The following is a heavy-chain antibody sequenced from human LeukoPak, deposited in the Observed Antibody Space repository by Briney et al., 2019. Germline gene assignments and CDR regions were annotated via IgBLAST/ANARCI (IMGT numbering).Heavy chain of an antibody. CDR1: GYTLTELS. D-gene: IGHD6-19*01. CDR2: FDSEDGET. CDR3: ATVMWYSVAVNGDWFDP. V-gene: IGHV1-24*01. J-gene: IGHJ5*02. Sequence: ASVKVSCKVSGYTLTELSMHWVRQAPGKGLEWMGGFDSEDGETIYAQKFQGRVTMTEDTSTDTAYMEPSSLRSEDTAVYYCATVMWYSVAVNGDWFDPWGQGTLVTVSS.